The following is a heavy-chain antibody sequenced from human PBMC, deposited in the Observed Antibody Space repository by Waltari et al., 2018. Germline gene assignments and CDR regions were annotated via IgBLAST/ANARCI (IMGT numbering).Heavy chain of an antibody. CDR2: IWYDGSNK. CDR3: ARAMIVVVPAARDDAFDI. V-gene: IGHV3-33*01. Sequence: QVQLVESGGGVVQPGRSLRLACAASGFPFSSYGVHRCRPAPGQGLEWVAVIWYDGSNKYYADSVKGRFTISRDNSKNTLYLQMNSLRAEDTAVYYCARAMIVVVPAARDDAFDIWGQGTMVTVSS. D-gene: IGHD2-2*01. CDR1: GFPFSSYG. J-gene: IGHJ3*02.